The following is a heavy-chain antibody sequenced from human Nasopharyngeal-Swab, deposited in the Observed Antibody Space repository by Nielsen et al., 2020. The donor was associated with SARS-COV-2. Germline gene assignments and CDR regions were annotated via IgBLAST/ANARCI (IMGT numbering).Heavy chain of an antibody. CDR1: GFTFSSYW. D-gene: IGHD6-19*01. J-gene: IGHJ3*02. Sequence: GGSLRLSCAASGFTFSSYWMHWVRQAPGKGLVSVSRINSDGSSTRDADSVKGRFTISRDNAKNTLYLQMNSLRAEDTAVYYCARPGSSGSYDAFDIWGQGTMVTVSS. CDR2: INSDGSST. V-gene: IGHV3-74*01. CDR3: ARPGSSGSYDAFDI.